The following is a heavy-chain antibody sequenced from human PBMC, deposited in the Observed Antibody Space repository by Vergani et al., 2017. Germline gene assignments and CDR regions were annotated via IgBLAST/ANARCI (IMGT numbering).Heavy chain of an antibody. CDR2: ISYDGSNK. CDR1: GFTFDDYT. Sequence: QVQLVESGGGVVQPGRSLRLSCAASGFTFDDYTMHWVRQAPGKGLEWVAVISYDGSNKYYADSVKGRFTISRDNSKNTLYLQMNSLRAEDTAVYYCASGDYSAFDYWGQGTLVTVSS. CDR3: ASGDYSAFDY. J-gene: IGHJ4*02. D-gene: IGHD4-11*01. V-gene: IGHV3-30-3*01.